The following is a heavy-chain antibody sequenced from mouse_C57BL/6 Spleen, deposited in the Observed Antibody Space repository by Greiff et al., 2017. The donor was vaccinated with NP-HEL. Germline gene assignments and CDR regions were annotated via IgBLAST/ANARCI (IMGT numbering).Heavy chain of an antibody. D-gene: IGHD1-1*01. Sequence: VKLQESGAELVKPGASVKISCKASGYAFSSYWMNWVKQRPGKGLEWIGQIYPGDGDTNYNGKFKGKATLTADKSSSTAYMQLSSLTSEDSAVYFCARSTTVVYFDYWGQGTTLTVSS. CDR2: IYPGDGDT. J-gene: IGHJ2*01. CDR1: GYAFSSYW. CDR3: ARSTTVVYFDY. V-gene: IGHV1-80*01.